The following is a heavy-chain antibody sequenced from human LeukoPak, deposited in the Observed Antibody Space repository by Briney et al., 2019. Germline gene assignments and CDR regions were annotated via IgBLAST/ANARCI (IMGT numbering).Heavy chain of an antibody. CDR3: AELGITMIGGV. V-gene: IGHV3-21*01. CDR2: ISTSSSYI. D-gene: IGHD3-10*02. J-gene: IGHJ6*04. CDR1: AFTFSRYS. Sequence: GGSLRLSCAASAFTFSRYSMNWVRQAPGKGLEWVSSISTSSSYIYYADSVKGRFTISRDNAKNSLYLQMNSLRAEDTAVYYCAELGITMIGGVWGKGTTVTISS.